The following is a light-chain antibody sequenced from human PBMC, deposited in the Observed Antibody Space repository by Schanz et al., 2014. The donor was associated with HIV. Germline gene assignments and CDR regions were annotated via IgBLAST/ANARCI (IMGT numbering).Light chain of an antibody. Sequence: QSSLTQPASVSGSPGQSITISCTGTSSDIGGYKYVSWYQQHPGKAPKLMIYDVSNRPSGVSNRFSGSKSDNTASLTISGLQAEDEADYYCSSYTTSSTLVFGGGTKPTVL. CDR2: DVS. CDR1: SSDIGGYKY. V-gene: IGLV2-14*03. J-gene: IGLJ2*01. CDR3: SSYTTSSTLV.